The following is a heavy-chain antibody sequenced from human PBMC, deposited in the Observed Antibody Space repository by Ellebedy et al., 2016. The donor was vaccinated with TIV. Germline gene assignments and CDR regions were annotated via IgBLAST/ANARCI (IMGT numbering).Heavy chain of an antibody. D-gene: IGHD5-12*01. V-gene: IGHV3-7*01. CDR3: ARDESVATMADY. CDR1: GLTFSGYW. Sequence: ETLSLTXATSGLTFSGYWMSWVRQAPGKGLEWVANVKQDGSDKYYVDSVKGRFTISRDNAKNSLDLQMNSLRVEDTAVYYCARDESVATMADYWGQGTLVTVSS. CDR2: VKQDGSDK. J-gene: IGHJ4*02.